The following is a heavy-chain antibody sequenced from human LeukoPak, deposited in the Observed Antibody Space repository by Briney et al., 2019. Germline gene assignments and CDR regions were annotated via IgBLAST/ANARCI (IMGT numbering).Heavy chain of an antibody. CDR3: ARPLRSFYYMDV. Sequence: SETLSLTCTVSGGSISSSSYYWGWIRQPPGKGLEWIGSIYYSGSTYYNPSLKSRVTTSVDTSKNQFSLKLSSVAAADTAVYYCARPLRSFYYMDVWGKGTTVTVSS. V-gene: IGHV4-39*01. J-gene: IGHJ6*03. CDR1: GGSISSSSYY. CDR2: IYYSGST.